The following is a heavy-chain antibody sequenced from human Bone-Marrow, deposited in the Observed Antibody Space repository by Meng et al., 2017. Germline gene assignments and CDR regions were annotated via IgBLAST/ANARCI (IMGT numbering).Heavy chain of an antibody. CDR2: ISAYNGNT. CDR1: GYTFTSYG. V-gene: IGHV1-18*01. CDR3: ARDHDSSGYFYYYYGMDA. J-gene: IGHJ6*02. D-gene: IGHD3-22*01. Sequence: ASVKVSCKASGYTFTSYGISWVRQAPGQGLEWMGWISAYNGNTNYAQKLQGRVTMTTDTSTSTAYMELRSLRSDDTAVYYCARDHDSSGYFYYYYGMDAWGQGTTVTVSS.